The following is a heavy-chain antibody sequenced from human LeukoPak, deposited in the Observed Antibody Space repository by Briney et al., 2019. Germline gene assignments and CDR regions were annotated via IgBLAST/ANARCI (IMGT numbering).Heavy chain of an antibody. V-gene: IGHV3-7*01. CDR3: ARSLRTMIGWFDP. J-gene: IGHJ5*02. D-gene: IGHD3-22*01. CDR1: GFTFSTYC. Sequence: GGSLRLSCAASGFTFSTYCMTWLRQTPGKGLEWVANIKPDGDEKYYVDSVKGRFTISRDNAKNSLYLQMNSLRAEDTAVYYCARSLRTMIGWFDPWGQGTLATVSS. CDR2: IKPDGDEK.